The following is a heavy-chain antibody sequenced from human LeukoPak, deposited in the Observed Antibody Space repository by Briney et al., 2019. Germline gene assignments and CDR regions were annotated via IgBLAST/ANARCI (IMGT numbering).Heavy chain of an antibody. V-gene: IGHV4-59*12. CDR3: ARESVYGSAPSAFDY. J-gene: IGHJ4*02. Sequence: SETLSLTCTVSGGSISSYYWSWIRQPPGKGLEWIGYIYYSGSTYYNPSLKSRVTISVDTSKNQFSLKLSSVTAADTAVYYCARESVYGSAPSAFDYWGQGTLVTVSS. D-gene: IGHD3-10*01. CDR2: IYYSGST. CDR1: GGSISSYY.